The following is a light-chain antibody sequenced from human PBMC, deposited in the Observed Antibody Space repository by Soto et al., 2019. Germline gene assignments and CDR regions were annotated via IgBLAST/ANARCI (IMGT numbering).Light chain of an antibody. CDR2: SNN. J-gene: IGLJ1*01. CDR1: SSNIGSNT. V-gene: IGLV1-44*01. CDR3: AAWDDSRNGYV. Sequence: QSVLTQPPSASGTPGQRVIISCSGSSSNIGSNTVNWYQQLPGTAPKLLIYSNNQRPSGVPDRFSGSTSGTSASLAISGLQSEDEADYYCAAWDDSRNGYVFGTGTKVTVL.